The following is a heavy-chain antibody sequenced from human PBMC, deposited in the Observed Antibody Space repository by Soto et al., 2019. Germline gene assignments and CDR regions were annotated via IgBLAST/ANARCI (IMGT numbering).Heavy chain of an antibody. J-gene: IGHJ4*02. CDR1: GFSVSNPRLG. CDR3: AGLLGRRPSYFDS. D-gene: IGHD2-15*01. Sequence: VVVKPTETLTLTCTVSGFSVSNPRLGVSWIRQPPGKALEWLGHFFSNDEKSYSSSLQNSLTISKDTSKSQVVLTLTNVGPEITTTYFEAGLLGRRPSYFDSRGPRALVTVSS. CDR2: FFSNDEK. V-gene: IGHV2-26*01.